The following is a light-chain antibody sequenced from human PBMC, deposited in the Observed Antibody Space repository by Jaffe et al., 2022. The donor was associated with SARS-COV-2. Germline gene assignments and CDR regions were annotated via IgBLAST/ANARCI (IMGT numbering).Light chain of an antibody. CDR1: SSNIGKRY. V-gene: IGLV1-51*02. CDR3: GAWDTSLNGGV. J-gene: IGLJ3*02. CDR2: EDN. Sequence: QSVLTQPPSVSAAPGQKVTISCSGSSSNIGKRYVSWYQHFPGTAPKLLIYEDNKRPSGIPDRFSGSKSGTSATLGITGLQTGDEADYYCGAWDTSLNGGVFGGGTRLTVL.